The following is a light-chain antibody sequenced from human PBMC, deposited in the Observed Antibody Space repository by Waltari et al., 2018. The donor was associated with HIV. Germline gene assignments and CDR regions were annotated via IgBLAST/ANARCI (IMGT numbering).Light chain of an antibody. J-gene: IGLJ2*01. CDR2: DDS. CDR3: QVWHSNSDHVV. CDR1: NIGSQS. V-gene: IGLV3-21*02. Sequence: SYVLTQPPSVSVAPGQTARITCEGNNIGSQSVHWYQQRPGQAPALVVHDDSDRPSGIPERFSGSNSGNTATLTISRVEAGDEADDDCQVWHSNSDHVVFGGGTKLTVL.